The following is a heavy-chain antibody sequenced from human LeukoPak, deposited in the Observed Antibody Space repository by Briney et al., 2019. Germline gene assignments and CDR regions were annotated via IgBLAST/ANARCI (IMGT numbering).Heavy chain of an antibody. CDR2: ISYDGSNK. CDR1: GFTFSSYA. Sequence: GRSLRLSCAASGFTFSSYAMHWVRQAPGKGLEWVAVISYDGSNKYYADSVKGRFTISRDNSKNTLYLQMSSLRAEDTAVYYCARSGLGLVTTTDWGQGTLVTVSS. CDR3: ARSGLGLVTTTD. D-gene: IGHD3-22*01. J-gene: IGHJ4*02. V-gene: IGHV3-30-3*01.